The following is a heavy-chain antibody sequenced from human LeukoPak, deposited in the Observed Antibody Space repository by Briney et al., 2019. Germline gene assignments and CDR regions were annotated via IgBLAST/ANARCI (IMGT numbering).Heavy chain of an antibody. Sequence: PGGSLRLSCAASGFTFSSYWMHWVRQAPGKGLVWVSRINSDGSSTSYADSVKGRFTISRDNAKNSLYLQMNSLRAEDTAVYYCARTVNGPYYYYYYMDVWGKGTTVTISS. CDR1: GFTFSSYW. D-gene: IGHD4-17*01. CDR3: ARTVNGPYYYYYYMDV. J-gene: IGHJ6*03. V-gene: IGHV3-74*01. CDR2: INSDGSST.